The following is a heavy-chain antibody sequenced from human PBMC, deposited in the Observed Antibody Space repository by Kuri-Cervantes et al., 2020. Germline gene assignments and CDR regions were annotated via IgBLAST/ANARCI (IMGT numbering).Heavy chain of an antibody. J-gene: IGHJ3*02. V-gene: IGHV3-21*01. CDR3: ARGYSGWSFDI. CDR2: ISSSSSYI. Sequence: ESLKISCAASGFTFSSYSMNWVRQAPGKGLEWVSSISSSSSYIYYADSVKGRFTISRDNAKNSLYLQMNSLRAEDTAVYYCARGYSGWSFDIWGQGTMVTVSS. D-gene: IGHD6-19*01. CDR1: GFTFSSYS.